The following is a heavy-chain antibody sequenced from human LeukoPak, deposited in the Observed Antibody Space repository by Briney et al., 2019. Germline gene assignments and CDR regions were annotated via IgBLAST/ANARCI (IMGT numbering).Heavy chain of an antibody. CDR1: GFALSTYW. CDR2: INSGGSDT. V-gene: IGHV3-74*01. CDR3: ARAGSGSSYDC. D-gene: IGHD3-10*01. Sequence: GGSLRLSCAASGFALSTYWMHWVRQAPGKGLVWVSLINSGGSDTLYADSVKGRFTISRDTAKNTLYLEMNRLRADDTAVYYCARAGSGSSYDCWGQGTLVTVSS. J-gene: IGHJ4*02.